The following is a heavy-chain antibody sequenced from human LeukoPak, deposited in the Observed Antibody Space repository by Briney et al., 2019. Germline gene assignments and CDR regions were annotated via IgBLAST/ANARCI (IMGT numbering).Heavy chain of an antibody. J-gene: IGHJ4*02. CDR3: ARGPYSSSWQTEYYFDY. V-gene: IGHV4-34*01. Sequence: SETVSLTCAVYGGSFSGYYWSWIRQPPGKGLEWIGEINHSGSTNYNPSLKSRVTISVDTSKNQFSLKLSSVTAADTAVYYCARGPYSSSWQTEYYFDYWGQGTLVTVSS. CDR2: INHSGST. D-gene: IGHD6-13*01. CDR1: GGSFSGYY.